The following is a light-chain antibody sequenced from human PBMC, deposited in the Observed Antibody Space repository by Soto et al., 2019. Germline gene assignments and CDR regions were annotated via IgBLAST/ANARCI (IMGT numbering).Light chain of an antibody. V-gene: IGKV4-1*01. CDR1: QNVLYSSNNKNY. Sequence: DIVMTQSPDSLAVSLGERATINCKSSQNVLYSSNNKNYLAWYQQKLGQPPKLLIYWASTRESGVPDRFSGSGSGTDFTLTISSLQAEDVAVYYCHQYYTTVGSFGPGTKVDIK. J-gene: IGKJ3*01. CDR2: WAS. CDR3: HQYYTTVGS.